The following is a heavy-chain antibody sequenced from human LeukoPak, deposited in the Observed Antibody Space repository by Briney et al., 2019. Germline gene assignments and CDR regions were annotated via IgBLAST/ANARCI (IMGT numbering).Heavy chain of an antibody. CDR1: GFTFSSYG. J-gene: IGHJ3*02. V-gene: IGHV3-23*01. Sequence: GGTLRLSCAASGFTFSSYGMSWVRQAPGKGLEWVSAISGSGASTYYADSVKGRFTISRDNSKNTLYLQMGSLRAEDMAVYYCARGLSGSYYVGAFDIWGQGTMVTVSS. D-gene: IGHD1-26*01. CDR3: ARGLSGSYYVGAFDI. CDR2: ISGSGAST.